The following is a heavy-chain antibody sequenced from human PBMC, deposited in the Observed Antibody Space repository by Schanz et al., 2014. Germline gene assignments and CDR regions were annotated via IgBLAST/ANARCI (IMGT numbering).Heavy chain of an antibody. J-gene: IGHJ6*02. CDR2: VIPILGIA. Sequence: QVQLVQSGADVKKPGSSVRVSCKASGGTFSRLTFSWVRQAPGQGLEWMGRVIPILGIANYAQRFQGRVSITADTSTNTAYMELSSLRSEDTAVYYCARDGGEVVRGVIEGVNHYYYGMDVWGQGTTVTVSS. CDR1: GGTFSRLT. CDR3: ARDGGEVVRGVIEGVNHYYYGMDV. D-gene: IGHD3-10*01. V-gene: IGHV1-69*04.